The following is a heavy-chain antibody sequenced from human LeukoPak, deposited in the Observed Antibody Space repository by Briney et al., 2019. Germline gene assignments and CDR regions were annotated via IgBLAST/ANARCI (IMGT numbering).Heavy chain of an antibody. CDR1: GFTFSNAW. V-gene: IGHV3-15*01. Sequence: GGSLRLSCSASGFTFSNAWMSWVRQAPGRGLEWVGRIKSKTDGGTTDYAAPVKGRFTISRDDSKNTLYLQMNSLKTEDTAVSYCSTDFGPLLRFLEWFSSGGYWGQGTLVTLSS. CDR2: IKSKTDGGTT. J-gene: IGHJ4*02. D-gene: IGHD3-3*01. CDR3: STDFGPLLRFLEWFSSGGY.